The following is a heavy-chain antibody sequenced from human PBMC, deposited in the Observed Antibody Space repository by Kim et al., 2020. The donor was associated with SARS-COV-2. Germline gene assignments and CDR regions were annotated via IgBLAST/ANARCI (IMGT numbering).Heavy chain of an antibody. D-gene: IGHD3-10*01. CDR3: AKPRGYGSGENWFDP. CDR1: GFSFSISN. V-gene: IGHV3-48*02. Sequence: GGSLRLSCEASGFSFSISNMNWVRQAPGKGLEWVSYISSGSSTIYYADSVRGRFTISRDNAKNSLYLQMNSLRDEDTAVYYCAKPRGYGSGENWFDPWGQGTLVTVSS. CDR2: ISSGSSTI. J-gene: IGHJ5*02.